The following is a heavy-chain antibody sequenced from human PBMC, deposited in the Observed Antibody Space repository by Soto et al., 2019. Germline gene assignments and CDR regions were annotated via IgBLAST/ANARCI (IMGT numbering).Heavy chain of an antibody. V-gene: IGHV5-10-1*01. CDR2: IDPSDSFT. CDR3: AVSTANYFDY. D-gene: IGHD5-18*01. Sequence: GESLKISCQASRYNFTSYWIYWVRRLPGKGLEWMGGIDPSDSFTNYSPSFQGHVSISADKSVNTAYLQWSSLRASDTAMYYCAVSTANYFDYWGQGALVTVSS. CDR1: RYNFTSYW. J-gene: IGHJ4*02.